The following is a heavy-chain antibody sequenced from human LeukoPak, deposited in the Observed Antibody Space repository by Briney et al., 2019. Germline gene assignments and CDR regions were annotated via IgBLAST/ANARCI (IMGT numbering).Heavy chain of an antibody. V-gene: IGHV3-21*01. D-gene: IGHD2-2*01. J-gene: IGHJ6*04. CDR1: GFTFSSYS. CDR2: ISSSSSYT. Sequence: PGGSLRLSCAASGFTFSSYSMNWVRQAPGKGLEWVSSISSSSSYTYYADSVKGRFTISRDNAKNSLYLQMNSLRAEDTAVYYCARVLVPAAYYGMDVWGKGTTVTVSS. CDR3: ARVLVPAAYYGMDV.